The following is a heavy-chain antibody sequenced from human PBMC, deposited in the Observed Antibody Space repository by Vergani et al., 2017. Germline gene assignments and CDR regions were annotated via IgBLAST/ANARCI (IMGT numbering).Heavy chain of an antibody. V-gene: IGHV4-59*11. D-gene: IGHD1-14*01. CDR2: VENSGYF. CDR3: AGSSVGRNAPGYFDN. CDR1: GGSLSGHY. J-gene: IGHJ4*02. Sequence: QVQLQESGPGLVRPSETLSLTCTVSGGSLSGHYWNWIRQTPGEGLEWIGYVENSGYFNYNPSLKTRVSMSSDTSNNQFSLMLSSVTVADTAVYYCAGSSVGRNAPGYFDNGCRGTLVTVSS.